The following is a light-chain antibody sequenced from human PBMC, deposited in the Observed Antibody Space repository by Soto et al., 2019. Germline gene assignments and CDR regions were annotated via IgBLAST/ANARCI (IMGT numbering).Light chain of an antibody. V-gene: IGKV3-11*01. CDR2: DAS. CDR1: QSVSSY. J-gene: IGKJ3*01. Sequence: EVVMTQSPATLSVSPGERATLSCRASQSVSSYLAWYQQKPGQAPRLLIYDASNRATGIPARFSGSGSGTDFTLTISSLEPEDFAVYYCQQRSNWPGVTFGPGTKVDI. CDR3: QQRSNWPGVT.